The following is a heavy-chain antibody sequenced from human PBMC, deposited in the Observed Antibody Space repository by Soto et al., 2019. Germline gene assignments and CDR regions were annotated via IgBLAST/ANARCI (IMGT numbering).Heavy chain of an antibody. Sequence: QVQLKESGPGLVKPSETLSLTCTVSGGSITRGGYYWSWIRQHPGKGLEWIGYIYNSGTTYYNPSLKSRVTISVDTYKNQFSLKLTSVTAAYTAVYYCARDPAPWGQGTLVTVSS. J-gene: IGHJ5*02. CDR3: ARDPAP. CDR1: GGSITRGGYY. V-gene: IGHV4-31*03. CDR2: IYNSGTT.